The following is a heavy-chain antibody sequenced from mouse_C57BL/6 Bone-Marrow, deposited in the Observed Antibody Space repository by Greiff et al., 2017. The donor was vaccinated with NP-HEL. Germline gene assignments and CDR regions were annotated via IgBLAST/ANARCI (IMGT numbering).Heavy chain of an antibody. J-gene: IGHJ3*01. V-gene: IGHV5-17*01. Sequence: EVHLVESGGGLVKPGGSLKLSCAASGFTFSDYGMHWVRQAPEKGLEWVAYISSGGSTIYYADTVKGRFTISRDNAKNTLFLQMTSLRSEDTAMYYCGGAFWGQGTLVTVSA. CDR1: GFTFSDYG. CDR2: ISSGGSTI. CDR3: GGAF.